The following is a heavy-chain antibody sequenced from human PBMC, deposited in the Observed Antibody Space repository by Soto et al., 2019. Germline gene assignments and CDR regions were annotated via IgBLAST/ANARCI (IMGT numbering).Heavy chain of an antibody. V-gene: IGHV3-49*04. J-gene: IGHJ6*02. CDR3: TREGNGMDV. CDR2: IRSKLYGGTT. Sequence: GGSLRLSCAASGFTFADYAMSWVRQAPGKGLEWVSFIRSKLYGGTTDYAASVKARFTISRDDSKNIAYLQTNDLKTEDTAVYYCTREGNGMDVWGQGTTVT. D-gene: IGHD3-10*01. CDR1: GFTFADYA.